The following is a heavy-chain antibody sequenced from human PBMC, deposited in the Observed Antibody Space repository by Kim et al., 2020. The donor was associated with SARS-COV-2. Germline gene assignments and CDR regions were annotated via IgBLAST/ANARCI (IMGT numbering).Heavy chain of an antibody. D-gene: IGHD3-10*01. CDR2: IKSKTDGGTT. Sequence: GGSLRLSCAASGFTFSNAWMSWVRQAPGKGLEWVGRIKSKTDGGTTDYAAPVKGRFTISRDDSKNTLYLQMNSLKTEDTAVYYCTTAFGLLWFGDLRGGDYWGQGTLVTVSS. CDR3: TTAFGLLWFGDLRGGDY. CDR1: GFTFSNAW. J-gene: IGHJ4*02. V-gene: IGHV3-15*01.